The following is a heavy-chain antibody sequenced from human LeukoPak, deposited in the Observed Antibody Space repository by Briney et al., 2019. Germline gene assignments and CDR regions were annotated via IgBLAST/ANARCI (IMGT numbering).Heavy chain of an antibody. Sequence: SGPTLVNPTETLTLTCTVSGFSLSNARMGVSWIRQPPGKALEWLAHIFWNDEKSYSTSLKSRLTISKDTSKSQVVLTMTNMDPVDTATYYCARIAPHTAMVTDWFAPWGQGTLVTVSP. V-gene: IGHV2-26*01. J-gene: IGHJ5*02. D-gene: IGHD5-18*01. CDR2: IFWNDEK. CDR1: GFSLSNARMG. CDR3: ARIAPHTAMVTDWFAP.